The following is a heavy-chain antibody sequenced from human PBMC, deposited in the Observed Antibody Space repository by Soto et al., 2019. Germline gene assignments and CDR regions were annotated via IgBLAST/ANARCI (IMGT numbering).Heavy chain of an antibody. CDR3: ASRYPDDLVVVLAAKFGY. J-gene: IGHJ4*01. CDR2: ISSYGTYQ. Sequence: GGSMRLSGAASAFTCNTFSMHWVRQPPSKGPEWVAAISSYGTYQYYADSVKGRFTISRDNTKNTLYLQMNSLRAEDSAVYYCASRYPDDLVVVLAAKFGYWGHGTLVTVS. V-gene: IGHV3-30-3*01. D-gene: IGHD2-15*01. CDR1: AFTCNTFS.